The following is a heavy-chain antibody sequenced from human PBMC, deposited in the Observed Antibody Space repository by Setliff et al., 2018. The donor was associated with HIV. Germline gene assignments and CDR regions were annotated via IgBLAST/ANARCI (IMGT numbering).Heavy chain of an antibody. CDR3: AREREWLFNNWFDP. V-gene: IGHV3-7*01. CDR2: IKQDGSEK. CDR1: GFTFSSYW. Sequence: GGSLRLSCAASGFTFSSYWMSWVRQAPGKGLEWVANIKQDGSEKYYVDSVKGRFTISRDNAKNSLYLQMNSLRAEDTAVYYCAREREWLFNNWFDPWGQGTLVTVSS. D-gene: IGHD3-3*01. J-gene: IGHJ5*02.